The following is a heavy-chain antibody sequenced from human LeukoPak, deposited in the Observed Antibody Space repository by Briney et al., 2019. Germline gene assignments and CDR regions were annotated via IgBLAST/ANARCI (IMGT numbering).Heavy chain of an antibody. J-gene: IGHJ4*02. D-gene: IGHD4-23*01. Sequence: SETLSLTCTVSGGSISSSSYYWGWIRQPAGKGLEWIGRIYTSGSTNYNPSLKSRVTISVDTSKNQFSLKLSSVTAADTAVYYCARENSRYYFDYWAREPWSPSPQ. CDR2: IYTSGST. V-gene: IGHV4-61*02. CDR1: GGSISSSSYY. CDR3: ARENSRYYFDY.